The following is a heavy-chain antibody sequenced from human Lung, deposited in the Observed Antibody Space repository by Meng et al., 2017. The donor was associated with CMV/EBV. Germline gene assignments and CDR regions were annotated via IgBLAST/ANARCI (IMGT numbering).Heavy chain of an antibody. CDR3: ARGKQDAWELLAY. V-gene: IGHV4-4*02. J-gene: IGHJ4*02. CDR1: CVPISSNIR. Sequence: VQLQGWGPGLVKPSGTLSLTSGGLCVPISSNIRWTWVRQPPGKGLEWIGDIDDSGSTNYNPSLNSRISISLDKSKNHFSLKVNSVTAADTAVYYCARGKQDAWELLAYWGQGALVTVSS. CDR2: IDDSGST. D-gene: IGHD1-26*01.